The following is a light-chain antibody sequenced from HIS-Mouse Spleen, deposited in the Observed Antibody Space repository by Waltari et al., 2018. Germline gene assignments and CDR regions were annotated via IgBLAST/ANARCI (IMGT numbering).Light chain of an antibody. Sequence: QSVLTQPPSASGTPGQRVTISCSGSSSNIVSNHVSWYPQLPGTAPQLLIYRNNPRPSGVPDRFSGSKSGTSASLAISGLRSEDEADYYCAAWDDSLSGPWVFGGGTKLTVL. J-gene: IGLJ3*02. CDR3: AAWDDSLSGPWV. V-gene: IGLV1-47*01. CDR2: RNN. CDR1: SSNIVSNH.